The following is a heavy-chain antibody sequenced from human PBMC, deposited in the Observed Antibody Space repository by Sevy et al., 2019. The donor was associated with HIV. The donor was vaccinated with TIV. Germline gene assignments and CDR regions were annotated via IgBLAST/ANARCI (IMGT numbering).Heavy chain of an antibody. CDR1: GFKFNGHG. CDR2: ISHDGDNK. CDR3: ARDFEVNNWRVVGAFDM. V-gene: IGHV3-30*14. J-gene: IGHJ3*02. D-gene: IGHD3-3*01. Sequence: GGSLRLSCVAPGFKFNGHGIHWVRQAPGKGLQWVAGISHDGDNKMYGDAVKGRFSISGDKSKNTVYLQMGTLTAEDTAIYYCARDFEVNNWRVVGAFDMWGLGTMVTVSS.